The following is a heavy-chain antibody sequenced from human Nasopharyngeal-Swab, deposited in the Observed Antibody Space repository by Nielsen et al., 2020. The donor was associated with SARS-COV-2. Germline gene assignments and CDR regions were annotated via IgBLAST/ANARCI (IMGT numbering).Heavy chain of an antibody. CDR2: INHSGST. CDR3: ARGQGPRHYYDSSGYYYDVLGRGYYFDY. V-gene: IGHV4-34*01. Sequence: SRQSPGKGLDWIGEINHSGSTNYNPSLKSRVTISVDTSKNQFSLKLSSVTAADTAVYYCARGQGPRHYYDSSGYYYDVLGRGYYFDYWGQGTLVTVSS. J-gene: IGHJ4*02. D-gene: IGHD3-22*01.